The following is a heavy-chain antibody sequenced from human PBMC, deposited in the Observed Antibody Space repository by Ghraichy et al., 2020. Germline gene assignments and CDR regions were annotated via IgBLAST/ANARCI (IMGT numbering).Heavy chain of an antibody. CDR1: GFTFSSYA. D-gene: IGHD3-9*01. J-gene: IGHJ4*02. CDR2: ISYDGSNK. V-gene: IGHV3-30-3*01. CDR3: ARSPRIYDILTGFDY. Sequence: GGSLRLSCAASGFTFSSYAMHWVRQAPGKGLEWVAVISYDGSNKYYADSVKGRFTISRDNSKNTLYLQMNSLRAEDTAVYYCARSPRIYDILTGFDYWGQGTLVTVSS.